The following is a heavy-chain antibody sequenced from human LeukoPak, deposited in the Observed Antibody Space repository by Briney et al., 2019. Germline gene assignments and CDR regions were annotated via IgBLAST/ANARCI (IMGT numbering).Heavy chain of an antibody. V-gene: IGHV1-69*06. CDR3: ARDNLGAFDI. Sequence: SVKVSFKASCYTFTSYALNRVRQAPGQGLAWMGGIIPIFGTANYAQKFQGRVTITADKSTSTAYMELSSLRSEDTAVYYCARDNLGAFDIWGQGTMVTVSS. CDR2: IIPIFGTA. J-gene: IGHJ3*02. CDR1: CYTFTSYA.